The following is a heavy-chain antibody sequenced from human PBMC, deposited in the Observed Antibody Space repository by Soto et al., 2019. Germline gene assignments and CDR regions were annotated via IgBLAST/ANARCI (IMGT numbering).Heavy chain of an antibody. CDR1: GGSVSSGSYY. V-gene: IGHV4-61*01. D-gene: IGHD2-15*01. CDR3: ARQRSVVVTPWLFDP. CDR2: IYYSGST. Sequence: SETLSLTCTVSGGSVSSGSYYWSWTRQPPGKGLEWIGYIYYSGSTNYNPSLKSRVTISVDTSENQFSLKLSSVTAADTAVYYCARQRSVVVTPWLFDPWGQGTLVTVYS. J-gene: IGHJ5*02.